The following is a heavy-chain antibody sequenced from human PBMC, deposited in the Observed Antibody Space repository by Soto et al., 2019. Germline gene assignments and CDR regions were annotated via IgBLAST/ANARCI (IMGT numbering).Heavy chain of an antibody. CDR2: ISAYNGNT. D-gene: IGHD3-22*01. Sequence: QVQLVQSGAEVKKPGASVKVSCKASGYTFTSYGISWVRQAPGQGLEWMGWISAYNGNTNYAQKLQGRVTMTPDTSTSTAYMELRSLSSDGTAGYYCARVPGDSSGNFDYWGQGTLVTVSS. J-gene: IGHJ4*02. CDR3: ARVPGDSSGNFDY. V-gene: IGHV1-18*01. CDR1: GYTFTSYG.